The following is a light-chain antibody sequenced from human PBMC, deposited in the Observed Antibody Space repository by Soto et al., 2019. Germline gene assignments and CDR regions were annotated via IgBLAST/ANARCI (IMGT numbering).Light chain of an antibody. V-gene: IGKV1-9*01. Sequence: TQSQSSRSASVGDRVTITCLASQGINSYLAWYQQKPGKVPQLLIYEASILQSGVPSRFRGSGSGTDFTLTISSLKAEDFATYYRQLTRSYPSPFGGGTKVDIK. CDR3: QLTRSYPSP. CDR2: EAS. J-gene: IGKJ4*01. CDR1: QGINSY.